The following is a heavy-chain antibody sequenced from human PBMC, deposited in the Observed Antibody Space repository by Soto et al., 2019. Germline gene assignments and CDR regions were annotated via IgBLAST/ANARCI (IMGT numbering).Heavy chain of an antibody. CDR3: ARDNSGSYYGALDY. CDR2: IIPIFCTA. D-gene: IGHD1-26*01. CDR1: GGTFGSYA. V-gene: IGHV1-69*13. J-gene: IGHJ4*02. Sequence: SVKVSCKASGGTFGSYAITWVRQAPGQGLEWMGGIIPIFCTANYAQKFQGRVTITADESTSTAYMELSSLRSEDTAVYYCARDNSGSYYGALDYWGQGTLVTVSS.